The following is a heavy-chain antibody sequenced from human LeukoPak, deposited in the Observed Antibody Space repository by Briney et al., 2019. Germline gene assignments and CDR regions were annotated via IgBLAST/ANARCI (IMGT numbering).Heavy chain of an antibody. V-gene: IGHV4-39*07. CDR3: ARLFWSVRGSRAVFDY. D-gene: IGHD3/OR15-3a*01. CDR1: GGSITSSSYY. J-gene: IGHJ4*02. Sequence: PSETLSLTCSVSGGSITSSSYYWSWIRQPPGKGLEWIGEINHSGSTNYNPSLKSRVTISVDTSKNQFSLKLSSVTAADTAVYYCARLFWSVRGSRAVFDYWGQGTLVTVSS. CDR2: INHSGST.